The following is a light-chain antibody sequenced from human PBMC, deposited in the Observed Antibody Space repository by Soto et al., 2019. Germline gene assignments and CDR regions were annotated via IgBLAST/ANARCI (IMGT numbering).Light chain of an antibody. V-gene: IGLV2-14*01. CDR1: SSDVGGYNH. CDR2: EVT. J-gene: IGLJ2*01. CDR3: TSYTSSSTLV. Sequence: QSALTQPASVSGSPGQSITISCTGTSSDVGGYNHVSWYQQHPGKAPKLMISEVTNRASGVSNRFSGSKSGNTASLTISGLQAEDEADYYCTSYTSSSTLVFGGGTKLTVL.